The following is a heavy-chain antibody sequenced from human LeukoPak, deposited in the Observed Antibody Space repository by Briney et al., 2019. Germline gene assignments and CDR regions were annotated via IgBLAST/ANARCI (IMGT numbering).Heavy chain of an antibody. V-gene: IGHV5-51*01. D-gene: IGHD1-26*01. CDR1: GYSFTSYW. CDR3: ARHRGYSGSHLGRYYYMDV. Sequence: GESLKISCKGSGYSFTSYWIGWVRQMPGKGLEWMGIIYPGDSDTRYSPSFQGQVTISADKSISTAYLQWSSLKASDTAMYYCARHRGYSGSHLGRYYYMDVWGKGTTVTVSS. J-gene: IGHJ6*03. CDR2: IYPGDSDT.